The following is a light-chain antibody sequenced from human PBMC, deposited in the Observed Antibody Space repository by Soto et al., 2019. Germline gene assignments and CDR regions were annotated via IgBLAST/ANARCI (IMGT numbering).Light chain of an antibody. V-gene: IGKV1-39*01. CDR1: QSISGY. CDR2: AAS. J-gene: IGKJ4*01. Sequence: DIQMTQSPSSLSASVGDRVTITCRASQSISGYLNWYQQKPGKAPKLLIYAASSFQSGVPSSFSGSGSGTDFTRTISSLQREDFASYYCQQSYDNPLFGGGTKVEIK. CDR3: QQSYDNPL.